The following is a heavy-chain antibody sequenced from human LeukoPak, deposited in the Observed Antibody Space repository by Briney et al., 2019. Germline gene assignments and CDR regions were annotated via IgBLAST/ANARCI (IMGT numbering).Heavy chain of an antibody. CDR3: ARDWWRDDYVWGSYRSTHFDY. V-gene: IGHV1-18*01. D-gene: IGHD3-16*02. CDR1: GYTFTSYG. CDR2: ISAYNWNT. J-gene: IGHJ4*02. Sequence: ASVKVSCKASGYTFTSYGISGVRQAPGQGLEWMGWISAYNWNTNYAQQLQGRVTMGTDTSTSRAYLELRRLRSDDTAVYYCARDWWRDDYVWGSYRSTHFDYWGQGTLVTVSS.